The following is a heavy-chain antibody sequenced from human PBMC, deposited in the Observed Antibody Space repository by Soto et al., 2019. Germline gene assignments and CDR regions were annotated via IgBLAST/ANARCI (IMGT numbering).Heavy chain of an antibody. CDR3: AHSPWYSSRSSHHSDS. CDR2: IYWNGNK. V-gene: IGHV2-5*01. CDR1: GFSLSANGVG. J-gene: IGHJ4*02. D-gene: IGHD6-19*01. Sequence: SGPRRVNPAHTLPRPCTFSGFSLSANGVGVGWIRQPPGKSLEWLALIYWNGNKYYRPSLSSRLTGTTDTSKSQVVITITNVDPVDTAKYYCAHSPWYSSRSSHHSDSCRQG.